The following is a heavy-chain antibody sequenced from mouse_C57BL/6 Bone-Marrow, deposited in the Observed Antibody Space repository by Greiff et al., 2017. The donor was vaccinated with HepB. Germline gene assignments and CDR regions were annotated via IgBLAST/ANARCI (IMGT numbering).Heavy chain of an antibody. Sequence: QVQLKQSGAELARPGASVKLSCKASGYTFTSYGISWVKQRTGQGLEWIGEIYPRSGNTYYNEKFKGKATLTADKSSSTAYMELRSLTSEDSAVYFCARGGSGYVMDYWGQGTSVTVSS. J-gene: IGHJ4*01. CDR1: GYTFTSYG. CDR3: ARGGSGYVMDY. CDR2: IYPRSGNT. D-gene: IGHD3-2*02. V-gene: IGHV1-81*01.